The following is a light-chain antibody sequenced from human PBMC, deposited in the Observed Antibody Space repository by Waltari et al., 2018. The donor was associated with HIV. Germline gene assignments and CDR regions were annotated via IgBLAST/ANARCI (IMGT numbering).Light chain of an antibody. Sequence: QSALTQPRSVSGSPGQSVTISCTGTSSDVGGYDSVSWYLQHPGKVPKLIIYEVIKRPSGVPERFSGSKSGNTAPLTISGLQTEDEADYFCCSYAGTYTYVLFGGGTKLTVL. CDR1: SSDVGGYDS. V-gene: IGLV2-11*01. J-gene: IGLJ3*02. CDR3: CSYAGTYTYVL. CDR2: EVI.